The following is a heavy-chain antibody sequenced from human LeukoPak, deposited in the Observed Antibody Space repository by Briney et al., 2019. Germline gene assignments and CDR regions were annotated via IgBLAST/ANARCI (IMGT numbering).Heavy chain of an antibody. V-gene: IGHV4-34*01. D-gene: IGHD3-10*01. CDR3: AKSIWVAATSSWFSLDY. CDR2: INHSGST. Sequence: SETLSLTCAVYGGSFSGYYWSWIRQPPGKGLEWIGEINHSGSTNYNPSLKSRVTISVDTSKNQFSLKLSSVTAADTAVYYCAKSIWVAATSSWFSLDYWGQGTLVTVSS. J-gene: IGHJ4*02. CDR1: GGSFSGYY.